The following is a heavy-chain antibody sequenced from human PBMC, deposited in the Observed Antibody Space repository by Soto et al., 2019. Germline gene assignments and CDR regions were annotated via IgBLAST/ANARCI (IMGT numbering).Heavy chain of an antibody. V-gene: IGHV4-34*01. D-gene: IGHD2-15*01. CDR1: GGSFTGYY. CDR3: ARGQEGVVATH. J-gene: IGHJ4*02. Sequence: QVQLQQWGAGLLKPSETLSLTCAVNGGSFTGYYWSWVRQPPGKGLEWIGEIKDGGSTNYSPSLRSRVTISADTLKRQLSLKVASVTAADTAVYYCARGQEGVVATHWDQGSLVTVSS. CDR2: IKDGGST.